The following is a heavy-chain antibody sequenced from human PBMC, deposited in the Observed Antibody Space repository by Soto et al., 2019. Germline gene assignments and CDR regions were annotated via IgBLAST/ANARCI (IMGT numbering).Heavy chain of an antibody. CDR1: GFTLSGRS. CDR3: ARGWFGPDV. D-gene: IGHD3-10*01. J-gene: IGHJ6*04. CDR2: IDNAGTDS. Sequence: EVQLVESGGGLVQPGGSLRLSCAASGFTLSGRSMHWVRQAPGKGLVWVSGIDNAGTDSTYADSVKGRFSSSRDNAKNMLYRQRTSLRVEDTAVFYCARGWFGPDVWGKGTTVTVSS. V-gene: IGHV3-74*01.